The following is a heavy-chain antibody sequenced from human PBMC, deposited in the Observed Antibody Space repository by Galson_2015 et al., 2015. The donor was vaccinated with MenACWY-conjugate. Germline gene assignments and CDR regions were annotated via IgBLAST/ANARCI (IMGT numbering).Heavy chain of an antibody. Sequence: ETLSLTCTVSGGSITMRSYYWGWVRQPPGKGLEWIGNVYYTGTPYYNPSLKSRITISIDTSKNQFALNLRSVTAADTAVYYCARPRPYVSGSNRVVMDVWGKGTTVIVSS. D-gene: IGHD3-16*02. V-gene: IGHV4-39*01. CDR2: VYYTGTP. CDR1: GGSITMRSYY. J-gene: IGHJ6*04. CDR3: ARPRPYVSGSNRVVMDV.